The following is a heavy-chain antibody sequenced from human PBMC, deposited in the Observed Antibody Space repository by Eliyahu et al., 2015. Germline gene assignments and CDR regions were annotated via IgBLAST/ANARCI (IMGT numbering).Heavy chain of an antibody. CDR1: GGSISSSSYY. J-gene: IGHJ4*02. CDR2: IYYSGST. V-gene: IGHV4-39*01. CDR3: ARHGYSSSRKASFDY. D-gene: IGHD6-13*01. Sequence: QLQLQESGPGLVKPSETLSLTCTVSGGSISSSSYYWGWIRQPPGKGLEWIGSIYYSGSTYYNPSLKSRVTISVDTSKNQFSLKLSSVTAADTAVYYCARHGYSSSRKASFDYWGQGTLVTVSS.